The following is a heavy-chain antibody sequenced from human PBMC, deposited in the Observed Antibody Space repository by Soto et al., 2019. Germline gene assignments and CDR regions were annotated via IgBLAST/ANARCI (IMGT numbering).Heavy chain of an antibody. Sequence: RVSKKPGKGLEWVAESFSSGGTQYADSVKGRFTISRDNSRNMVFLQMNGLRVEDMALYYCARDREPDGIWTFDSWGQGALVTVSS. J-gene: IGHJ4*02. V-gene: IGHV3-53*01. CDR2: SFSSGGT. CDR3: ARDREPDGIWTFDS. D-gene: IGHD3-9*01.